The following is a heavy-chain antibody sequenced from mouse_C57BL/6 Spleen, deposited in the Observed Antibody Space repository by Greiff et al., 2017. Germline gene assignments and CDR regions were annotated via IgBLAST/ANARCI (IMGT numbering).Heavy chain of an antibody. CDR1: GYSFTGYY. V-gene: IGHV1-42*01. CDR3: AFITTVAFDY. Sequence: VQLKESGPELVKPGASVKISCKASGYSFTGYYMNWVKQSPEKSLEWIGEINPSTGGTTYNQKFKAKATLTVDKSSSTAYMQLKSLTSEDSAVYYCAFITTVAFDYWGQGTTHTVSS. CDR2: INPSTGGT. J-gene: IGHJ2*01. D-gene: IGHD1-1*01.